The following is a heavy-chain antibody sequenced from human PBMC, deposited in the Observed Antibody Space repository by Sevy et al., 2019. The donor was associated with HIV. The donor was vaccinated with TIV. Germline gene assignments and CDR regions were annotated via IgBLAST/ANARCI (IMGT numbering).Heavy chain of an antibody. J-gene: IGHJ6*02. D-gene: IGHD1-1*01. Sequence: GESPKISCKASGYRFTDYWIGWVRQMPGKGLEWMGIIYPGDSDTTYSPSFQGQVTISVDKSINTAYLQWSSLKASDTAIFYCARGARGTLPSYYYYPMDVWGQGTTVTVSS. CDR3: ARGARGTLPSYYYYPMDV. CDR1: GYRFTDYW. V-gene: IGHV5-51*01. CDR2: IYPGDSDT.